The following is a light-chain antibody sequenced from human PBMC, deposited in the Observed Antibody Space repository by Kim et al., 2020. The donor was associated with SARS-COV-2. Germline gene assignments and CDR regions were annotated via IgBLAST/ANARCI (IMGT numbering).Light chain of an antibody. J-gene: IGLJ2*01. CDR3: NSRDSSGNHVV. CDR1: SLRSYY. CDR2: GKN. Sequence: SELTQDPAVSVALGQTVRITCQGDSLRSYYASWYQQKPGQAPVLVIYGKNNRPSGIPDRFSGSSSGNTASLTITGAQAEDEADYYCNSRDSSGNHVVFG. V-gene: IGLV3-19*01.